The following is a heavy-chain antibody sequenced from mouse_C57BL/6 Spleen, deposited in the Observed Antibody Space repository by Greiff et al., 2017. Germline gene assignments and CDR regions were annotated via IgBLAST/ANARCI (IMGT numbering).Heavy chain of an antibody. D-gene: IGHD1-1*01. V-gene: IGHV1-64*01. CDR3: ARGNYGSSSFAY. CDR2: IHPNSGST. CDR1: GYTFTSYW. Sequence: QVQLQQPGAELVKPGASVKLSCKASGYTFTSYWMHWVKQRPGQGLEWIGMIHPNSGSTNYNEKFKSKATLTVDKSSSTAYMQLSSLTSEDSAVYYCARGNYGSSSFAYWGQGTLVTVSA. J-gene: IGHJ3*01.